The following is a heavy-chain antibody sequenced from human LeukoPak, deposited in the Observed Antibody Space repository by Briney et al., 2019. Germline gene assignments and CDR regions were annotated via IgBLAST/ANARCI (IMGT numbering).Heavy chain of an antibody. D-gene: IGHD6-13*01. CDR3: ARGDSSSWYYFDY. Sequence: SETLSLTCAVYGGSFSGYYWSWIRQPPGKGLEWIGEINNSGSTNYNPSLKSRVTISVDTSKNQLSLKLSSVTAADTAVYYCARGDSSSWYYFDYWGQGTLVTVSS. V-gene: IGHV4-34*01. J-gene: IGHJ4*02. CDR1: GGSFSGYY. CDR2: INNSGST.